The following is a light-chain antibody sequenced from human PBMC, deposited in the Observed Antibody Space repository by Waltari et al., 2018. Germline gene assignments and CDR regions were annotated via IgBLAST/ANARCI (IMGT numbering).Light chain of an antibody. V-gene: IGLV2-14*01. CDR3: NSYTSRGTHV. CDR2: DVT. Sequence: QSALTQPASVSGSPGQSITISCAGTSSDVGAYNFVSWYQQQPDKAPTLMIYDVTYRPSVVSNRFSGSKSGNTASLTISVLQAEDEAYYYCNSYTSRGTHVFGTGTKVTVL. J-gene: IGLJ1*01. CDR1: SSDVGAYNF.